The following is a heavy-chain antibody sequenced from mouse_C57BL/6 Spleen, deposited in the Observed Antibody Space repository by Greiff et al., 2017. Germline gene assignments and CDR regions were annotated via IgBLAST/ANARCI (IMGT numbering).Heavy chain of an antibody. Sequence: QVQLQQSGAELVKPGASVKISCKASGYAFSSYWMNWVKQRPGKGLEWIGQIYPGDGDTNYNGKFKGKATLTADKSSSTAYMQLSSLTSEDSAVYFCERSALYYGSSPLDYWGQGTTLTVSS. J-gene: IGHJ2*01. V-gene: IGHV1-80*01. CDR2: IYPGDGDT. CDR1: GYAFSSYW. D-gene: IGHD1-1*01. CDR3: ERSALYYGSSPLDY.